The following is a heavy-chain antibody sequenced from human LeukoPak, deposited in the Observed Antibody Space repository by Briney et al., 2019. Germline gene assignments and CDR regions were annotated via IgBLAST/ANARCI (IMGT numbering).Heavy chain of an antibody. CDR1: GYTFTGYY. CDR3: ARGALRYFDWTYFDY. CDR2: INPNSGGT. V-gene: IGHV1-2*02. Sequence: ASVKVSCKASGYTFTGYYMHWVRQAPRQGLEWMGWINPNSGGTNYAQKFQGRVTMTRDTSISTAYMELSRLRSDDTAVYYCARGALRYFDWTYFDYWGQGTLVTVSS. J-gene: IGHJ4*02. D-gene: IGHD3-9*01.